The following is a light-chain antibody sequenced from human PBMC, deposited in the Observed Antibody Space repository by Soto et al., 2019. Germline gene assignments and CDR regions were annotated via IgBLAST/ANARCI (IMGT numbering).Light chain of an antibody. CDR3: CSYAGSSNV. CDR1: SSDVGSYNY. Sequence: QSVLTQPASVSGSPGQSITISCTGTSSDVGSYNYVSWYQQHPGKAPKLMIYEVSYRPSGVSNRFSASKSGNTASLTISGLQAEDEADYYCCSYAGSSNVFGTGTKVTVL. J-gene: IGLJ1*01. CDR2: EVS. V-gene: IGLV2-14*01.